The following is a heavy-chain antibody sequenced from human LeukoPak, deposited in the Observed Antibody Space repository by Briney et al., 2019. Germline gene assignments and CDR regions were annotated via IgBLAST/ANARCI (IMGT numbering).Heavy chain of an antibody. CDR2: IYPGDSDT. D-gene: IGHD4-17*01. V-gene: IGHV5-51*01. J-gene: IGHJ3*02. Sequence: GESLKISCKGSGYSFTSYRIGWVRQMPGKGLEWMGIIYPGDSDTRYSPSFQGQVTISADKSISTAYLQWSSLKASDTAMYYCARQPHYYGDYVVDPKRDAFDIWGQGTMVTVSS. CDR1: GYSFTSYR. CDR3: ARQPHYYGDYVVDPKRDAFDI.